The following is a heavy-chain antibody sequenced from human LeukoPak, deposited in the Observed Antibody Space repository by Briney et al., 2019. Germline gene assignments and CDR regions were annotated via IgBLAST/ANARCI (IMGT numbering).Heavy chain of an antibody. CDR2: LYSGGST. CDR1: GFTFSNAW. J-gene: IGHJ3*02. Sequence: PGGSLRLSCAASGFTFSNAWMNWVRQAPGKGLEWVSVLYSGGSTYYADSVKGRFTISRDNSRNTLYLQMNSLRAEDTAVYYCSAFRPNDAFDIWGQGTMVTVSS. CDR3: SAFRPNDAFDI. V-gene: IGHV3-53*01.